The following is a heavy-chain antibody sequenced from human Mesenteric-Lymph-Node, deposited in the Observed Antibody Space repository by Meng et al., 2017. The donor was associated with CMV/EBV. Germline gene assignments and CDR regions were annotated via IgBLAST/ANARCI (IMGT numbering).Heavy chain of an antibody. CDR2: IYPGDSDT. D-gene: IGHD2-2*01. CDR1: GYSFTNYW. Sequence: GGSLRLSCKGSGYSFTNYWIGWVRQMPGKGLEWMGIIYPGDSDTRYSPSFQGQVTISADKSISTAYLQWSSLKASDTAMYYCARHSSPRVVPAAVDFDYWGQGTLVTVSS. CDR3: ARHSSPRVVPAAVDFDY. V-gene: IGHV5-51*01. J-gene: IGHJ4*02.